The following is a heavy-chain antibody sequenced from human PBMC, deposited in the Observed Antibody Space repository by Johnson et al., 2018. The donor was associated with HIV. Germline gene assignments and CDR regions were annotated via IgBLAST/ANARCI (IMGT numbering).Heavy chain of an antibody. CDR2: LYSGGST. CDR3: ARVTPQRGGNDAFDI. J-gene: IGHJ3*02. V-gene: IGHV3-66*01. Sequence: VQLVESGGGLVKPGGSLRLSCAASGFTFSDYYMSWIRQAPGKGLEWVSVLYSGGSTYYTDSVKGRFTISRDNSKNTLYLQMNSLRAEDTAVYYCARVTPQRGGNDAFDIWGQGTMVTVSS. CDR1: GFTFSDYY. D-gene: IGHD3-16*01.